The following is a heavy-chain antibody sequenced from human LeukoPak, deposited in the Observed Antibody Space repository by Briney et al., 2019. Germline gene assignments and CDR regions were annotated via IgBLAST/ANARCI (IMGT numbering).Heavy chain of an antibody. V-gene: IGHV3-23*01. J-gene: IGHJ6*02. CDR3: ARDIPKYYYYGMDV. CDR1: GFTFSSYA. CDR2: ISGSGGDT. Sequence: GGSLRLSCAASGFTFSSYAMSWVRQAPGKGLEWVSAISGSGGDTCYADSVKGRFSISRDNSKNTLYLEMNSLRAEDTAVYYCARDIPKYYYYGMDVWGQGTTVTVSS. D-gene: IGHD2-21*01.